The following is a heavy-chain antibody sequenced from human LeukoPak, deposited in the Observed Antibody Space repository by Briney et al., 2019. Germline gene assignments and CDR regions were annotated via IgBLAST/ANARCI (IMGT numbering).Heavy chain of an antibody. D-gene: IGHD6-19*01. CDR1: GFTFSSYG. J-gene: IGHJ4*02. CDR3: AKGPPADDAVDQGNFDY. CDR2: IWYDGSNK. Sequence: PRRSLRLSCAASGFTFSSYGMYWVRQAPGKGLEWVAVIWYDGSNKYYADSVKGRFTISRDNSKNTLYLQMNSLRVEDTAVYYCAKGPPADDAVDQGNFDYWGQGTLVTVSS. V-gene: IGHV3-33*06.